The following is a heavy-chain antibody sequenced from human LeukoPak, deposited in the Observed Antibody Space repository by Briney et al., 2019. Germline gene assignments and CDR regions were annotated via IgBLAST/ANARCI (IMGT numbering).Heavy chain of an antibody. CDR2: IGTAGDT. CDR3: AVTYYYDSSGYYPPNRDY. J-gene: IGHJ4*02. CDR1: GFTFSTYD. V-gene: IGHV3-13*01. D-gene: IGHD3-22*01. Sequence: GGSLRLSCAASGFTFSTYDMHWVRQATGKGLEWVSAIGTAGDTYYPGSVKGRFTISRDNAKNSLYLQMNSLRAEDTAVYYCAVTYYYDSSGYYPPNRDYWGQGTLVTVSS.